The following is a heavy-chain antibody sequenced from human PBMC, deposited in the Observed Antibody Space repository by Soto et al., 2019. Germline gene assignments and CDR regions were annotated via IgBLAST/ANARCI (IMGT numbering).Heavy chain of an antibody. D-gene: IGHD2-8*01. CDR1: GGTFNSHS. J-gene: IGHJ4*02. CDR3: ARDVVYVGFSAALLD. Sequence: VQLMQSGAEVKKPGSSVKVSCKASGGTFNSHSINWVRQAPGQGLEWVGGIITLFGTSNYAQKFQGRVRSTAVQSTSTAYTALTTLTCLDTAVYYSARDVVYVGFSAALLDWGQGTLVNVSS. V-gene: IGHV1-69*01. CDR2: IITLFGTS.